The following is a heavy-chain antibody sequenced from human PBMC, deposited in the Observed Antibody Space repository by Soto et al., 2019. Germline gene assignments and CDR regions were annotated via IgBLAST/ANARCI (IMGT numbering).Heavy chain of an antibody. CDR1: GYTFTSYG. V-gene: IGHV1-18*01. CDR2: ISAYNGNT. J-gene: IGHJ4*02. D-gene: IGHD6-13*01. Sequence: QVQLVQSGAEVKKPGASVKVSCKASGYTFTSYGISWVRQAPGQGLEWMGWISAYNGNTNYAQKLQGRVTMTPDTSTSTAYMELRCLGSDDTAVYYCVRELGIAAAGYPESFDYWGQGTLVTVSS. CDR3: VRELGIAAAGYPESFDY.